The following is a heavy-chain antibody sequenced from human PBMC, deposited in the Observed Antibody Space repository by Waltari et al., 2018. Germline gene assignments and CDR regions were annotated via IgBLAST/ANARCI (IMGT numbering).Heavy chain of an antibody. J-gene: IGHJ4*02. CDR1: GGSFSGYY. V-gene: IGHV4-34*01. CDR2: INHSGST. Sequence: QVQLQQWGAGLLKPSETLSLTCAVYGGSFSGYYWSWIRQPPGKGLEWIGEINHSGSTNDNPSLKSRVTISVDTSKNQFSLKLSSVTAADTAVYYCARTYYYDSSGPKYFDYWGQGTLVTVSS. D-gene: IGHD3-22*01. CDR3: ARTYYYDSSGPKYFDY.